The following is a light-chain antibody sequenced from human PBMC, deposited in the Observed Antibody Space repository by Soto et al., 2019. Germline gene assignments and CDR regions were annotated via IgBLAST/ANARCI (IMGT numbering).Light chain of an antibody. CDR2: GVS. CDR1: SSDVGGYNY. V-gene: IGLV2-14*01. CDR3: GSYASGSSLVL. J-gene: IGLJ2*01. Sequence: QSALTQPASVSGSPGQSITISCTGTSSDVGGYNYVSWYQQHPGKAPKLMIYGVSNRPSGVSNRFSGSKSGNTASLTISGLQAEDAADYYCGSYASGSSLVLFGGGTKLTVL.